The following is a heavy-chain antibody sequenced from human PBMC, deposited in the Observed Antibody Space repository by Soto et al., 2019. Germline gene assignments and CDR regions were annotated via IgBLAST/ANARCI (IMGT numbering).Heavy chain of an antibody. D-gene: IGHD6-19*01. CDR2: IDSSGEK. V-gene: IGHV2-26*01. CDR1: GLSITDSEMG. J-gene: IGHJ5*02. CDR3: ARRHLAVAVSPWFDP. Sequence: QVTLKESGPVLVKPTETLTLRCTVSGLSITDSEMGVSWIRQPPGQPLEWLAHIDSSGEKSYRTFLKSRLAISKDPSKSRIVLTRTNMDPADPATYYCARRHLAVAVSPWFDPWGQGIPVTVSS.